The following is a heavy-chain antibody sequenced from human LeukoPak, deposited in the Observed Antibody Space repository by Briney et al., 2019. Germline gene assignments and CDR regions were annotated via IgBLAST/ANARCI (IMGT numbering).Heavy chain of an antibody. V-gene: IGHV4-34*01. CDR3: ARTDSSGYDAFDV. Sequence: NPSETLSLTCAVYGGSFSGYYWSWIRQPPGKGLEWIGYIYFSGSVLDNPSLKSRVTLSVDKSKSQFSLRMTSVTAVDTAVYYCARTDSSGYDAFDVWGQGTMVTVSS. CDR1: GGSFSGYY. CDR2: IYFSGSV. D-gene: IGHD3-22*01. J-gene: IGHJ3*01.